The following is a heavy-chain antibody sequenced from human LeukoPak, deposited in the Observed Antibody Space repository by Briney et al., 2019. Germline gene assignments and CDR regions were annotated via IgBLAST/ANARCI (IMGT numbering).Heavy chain of an antibody. Sequence: GGSLRLSCAASGFTFSSYAMHWVRQAPGKGLEWVAVISYDGSNKYYADSVKGRFTISRDNSKNTLYLQMNSLRAEYTAVYYCAKSDSDYWYFDLWGRGTLVTVSS. V-gene: IGHV3-30-3*01. J-gene: IGHJ2*01. CDR1: GFTFSSYA. CDR2: ISYDGSNK. D-gene: IGHD2-21*02. CDR3: AKSDSDYWYFDL.